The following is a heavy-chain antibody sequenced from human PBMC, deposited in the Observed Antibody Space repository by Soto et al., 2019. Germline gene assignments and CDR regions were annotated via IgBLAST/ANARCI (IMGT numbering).Heavy chain of an antibody. V-gene: IGHV3-30*03. J-gene: IGHJ4*02. Sequence: GGSLRLSCAASGFSFRSYGMHWVRQAPGKGLEWVAVISYDGSNKYYADSVKGRFTISRDNSKNTLYLQMNSLRAEDTAVHYCSPGSYSSGWYFDYWGQGTLVTVSS. CDR1: GFSFRSYG. D-gene: IGHD6-19*01. CDR3: SPGSYSSGWYFDY. CDR2: ISYDGSNK.